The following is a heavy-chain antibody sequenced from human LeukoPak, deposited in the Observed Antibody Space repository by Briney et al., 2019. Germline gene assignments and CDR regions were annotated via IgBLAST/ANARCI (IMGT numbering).Heavy chain of an antibody. Sequence: ASVKVSCKASGYTFTSYYMHWVRQAPGQGLEWMGIINPSGGSTSYAQKFRGRVTMTRDTSTSTVYMELSSLRSEDTAVYYCARDWGYYYDSSGYYPDDAFDIWGQGTMVTVSS. V-gene: IGHV1-46*01. D-gene: IGHD3-22*01. CDR3: ARDWGYYYDSSGYYPDDAFDI. J-gene: IGHJ3*02. CDR2: INPSGGST. CDR1: GYTFTSYY.